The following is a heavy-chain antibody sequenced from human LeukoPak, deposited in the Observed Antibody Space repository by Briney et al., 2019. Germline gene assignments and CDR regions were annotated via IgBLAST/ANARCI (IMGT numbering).Heavy chain of an antibody. CDR2: IYHSGST. CDR3: ARGAWSYHFDY. CDR1: GGSISSGGYY. Sequence: PSQTLSLTCTVSGGSISSGGYYWSWIRQPPGKGLEWIGYIYHSGSTYYNPSLKSRVTISVDRSKNQFSLKLSSVTAADTAVYYCARGAWSYHFDYWGQGTLVTVSS. D-gene: IGHD3-10*01. J-gene: IGHJ4*02. V-gene: IGHV4-30-2*01.